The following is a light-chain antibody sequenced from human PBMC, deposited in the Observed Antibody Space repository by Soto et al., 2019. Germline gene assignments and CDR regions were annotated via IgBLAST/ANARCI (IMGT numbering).Light chain of an antibody. CDR1: QSVASN. Sequence: EVVMTQSPGTLSLSPGERATLSCWASQSVASNLVWYQQKPGQAPRLLIYGASRRPTAIPDRFSGSGSGTDFTLTITRLEPEDFAVYYCQQYGNSPVTFGRGTRLQIK. CDR2: GAS. CDR3: QQYGNSPVT. V-gene: IGKV3-20*01. J-gene: IGKJ2*01.